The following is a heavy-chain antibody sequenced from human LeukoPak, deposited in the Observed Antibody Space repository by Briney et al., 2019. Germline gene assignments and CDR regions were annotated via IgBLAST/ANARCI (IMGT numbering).Heavy chain of an antibody. D-gene: IGHD3-22*01. CDR3: AKVGRDSSGFWYFDL. CDR1: GYTFTIYD. Sequence: GASVKVSCKASGYTFTIYDIHWVRQATGQGLEWMGWMNPNSGSTGYAQRFQGRLTMTRNTSINTAYMELSSLTSEDTAVYYCAKVGRDSSGFWYFDLWGRGTLVTVSS. J-gene: IGHJ2*01. CDR2: MNPNSGST. V-gene: IGHV1-8*01.